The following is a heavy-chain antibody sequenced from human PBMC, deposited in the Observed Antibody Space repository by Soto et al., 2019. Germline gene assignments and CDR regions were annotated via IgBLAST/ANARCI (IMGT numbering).Heavy chain of an antibody. CDR2: ISGSGGST. Sequence: GGSLRLSCAASGFTFSSYAMSWVRQAPGKGLEWVSAISGSGGSTYYADSVKGRFTISRDNSKNTLYLQMNSLRAEDTAVYYCGPLGGKARQIDYWGQGTLVTVSS. V-gene: IGHV3-23*01. CDR1: GFTFSSYA. J-gene: IGHJ4*02. CDR3: GPLGGKARQIDY. D-gene: IGHD2-15*01.